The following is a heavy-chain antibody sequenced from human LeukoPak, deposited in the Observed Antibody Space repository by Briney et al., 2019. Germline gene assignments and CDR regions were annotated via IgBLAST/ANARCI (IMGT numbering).Heavy chain of an antibody. D-gene: IGHD3-10*01. Sequence: GGSLRLSCAVSGFTFEGFDMSWVRQVPGKGLEWVSRINSNGGSTGYVDSVRGRFTISRDNAKNSLYLQMNSLRAEDTGVYYCVRRLRRVIGSFDRWGQGTLVTVSS. J-gene: IGHJ4*02. CDR1: GFTFEGFD. CDR2: INSNGGST. CDR3: VRRLRRVIGSFDR. V-gene: IGHV3-20*04.